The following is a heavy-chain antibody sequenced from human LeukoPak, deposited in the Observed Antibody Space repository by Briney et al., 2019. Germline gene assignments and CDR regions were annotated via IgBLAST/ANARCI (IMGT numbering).Heavy chain of an antibody. CDR1: GFTFDDYA. V-gene: IGHV3-9*01. CDR3: AKDYCSSTSCYTPDY. J-gene: IGHJ4*02. CDR2: ISWNSGSI. Sequence: GGSLRLSCAASGFTFDDYAMHWVRQAPGKGLEWVSGISWNSGSIGYADSVKGRFTISRDNAKNSLYLQMNSLRAEDTALYYCAKDYCSSTSCYTPDYWGQGTLVTVSS. D-gene: IGHD2-2*02.